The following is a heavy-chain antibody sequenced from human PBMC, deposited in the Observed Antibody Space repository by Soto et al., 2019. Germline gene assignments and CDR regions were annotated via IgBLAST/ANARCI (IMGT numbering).Heavy chain of an antibody. V-gene: IGHV3-23*01. Sequence: EVQLLESGGGLVQPGGSLRLSCAASGLTFSSYAMSWVRQAPGKGLAWVSAISGTGGTTYYADSVKGRYTISRDNSRNTLHLQMNSRRAEATAIYDCAKFFGEAGGSSGWPWSFHFWGQGTLVTVSS. J-gene: IGHJ4*02. CDR3: AKFFGEAGGSSGWPWSFHF. CDR2: ISGTGGTT. D-gene: IGHD6-25*01. CDR1: GLTFSSYA.